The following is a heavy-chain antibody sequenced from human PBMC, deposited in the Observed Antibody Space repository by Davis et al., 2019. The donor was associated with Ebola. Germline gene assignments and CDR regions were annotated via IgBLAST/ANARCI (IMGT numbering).Heavy chain of an antibody. CDR1: GGSISRNTNY. CDR3: ARDMIVVVTLYGMDV. CDR2: MFYSGST. D-gene: IGHD3-22*01. J-gene: IGHJ6*04. Sequence: MPSETLSLTCTVSGGSISRNTNYWGWIRQPPGKGLEWIGSIGSMFYSGSTHYNPSLKSRVTISVDTSKNQFSLKLSSVTAADTAVYYCARDMIVVVTLYGMDVWGKGTTVTVSS. V-gene: IGHV4-39*02.